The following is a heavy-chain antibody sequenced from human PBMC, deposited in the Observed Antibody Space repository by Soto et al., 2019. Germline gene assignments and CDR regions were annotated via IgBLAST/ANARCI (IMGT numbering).Heavy chain of an antibody. CDR2: INPNSGGT. Sequence: ASLKLSCKASGSTFTGYYMHWVRKDPGQGLEWMGWINPNSGGTNYAQKFQCRVTMTRDTSISTAYMELSRLRSDDTAVYYCARDWEPPRDYYDSSGYEDAFDIWGQGTMVTVSS. D-gene: IGHD3-22*01. CDR1: GSTFTGYY. J-gene: IGHJ3*02. CDR3: ARDWEPPRDYYDSSGYEDAFDI. V-gene: IGHV1-2*02.